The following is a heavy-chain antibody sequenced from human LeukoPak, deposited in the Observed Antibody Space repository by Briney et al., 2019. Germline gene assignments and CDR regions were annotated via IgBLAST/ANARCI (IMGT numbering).Heavy chain of an antibody. CDR3: ARGRIAVAAPLDY. D-gene: IGHD6-19*01. J-gene: IGHJ4*02. Sequence: SVKVSCKASGGTFSGYAISWVRQAPGQGLEWMGGIIPIFGTANYAQKFQGRVTITADESTSTAYMELSSLRSEDTAVYYCARGRIAVAAPLDYWGQGTLVTVSS. CDR2: IIPIFGTA. CDR1: GGTFSGYA. V-gene: IGHV1-69*13.